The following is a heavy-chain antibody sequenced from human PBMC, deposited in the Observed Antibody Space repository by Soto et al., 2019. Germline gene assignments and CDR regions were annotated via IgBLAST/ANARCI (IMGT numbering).Heavy chain of an antibody. D-gene: IGHD6-13*01. J-gene: IGHJ6*02. CDR2: IRSKDYGGTT. CDR3: TRARYSRRCYYYYYGMDV. CDR1: GFTFGDYA. V-gene: IGHV3-49*04. Sequence: HPGGSLRLSCTASGFTFGDYAMSWVRQAPGKGLEWVGFIRSKDYGGTTEYAASVKGRFTISRDDSKSIAYLPMNSLKTEDTAVYYWTRARYSRRCYYYYYGMDVWGQCTTVTVS.